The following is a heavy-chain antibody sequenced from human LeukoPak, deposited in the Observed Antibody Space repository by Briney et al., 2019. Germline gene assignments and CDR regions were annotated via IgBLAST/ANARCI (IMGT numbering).Heavy chain of an antibody. J-gene: IGHJ4*02. V-gene: IGHV4-39*07. CDR2: IYYSGST. D-gene: IGHD6-13*01. Sequence: SETLSLTCTVSGGSISSSSYYWGWIRQPPGKGLEWIGSIYYSGSTYYNPSLKSRVTISVDTSKNQFSLKLSSVTAADTAVYYCARESLAAECNDYWGQGTLVTVSS. CDR3: ARESLAAECNDY. CDR1: GGSISSSSYY.